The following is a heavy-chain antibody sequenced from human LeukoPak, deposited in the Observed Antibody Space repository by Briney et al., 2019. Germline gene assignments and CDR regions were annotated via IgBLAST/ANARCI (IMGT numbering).Heavy chain of an antibody. Sequence: PSETLSLTCIVSGGSISPYYWSWIRQPPGSGLEWIAYIYYSGSTNYNPSLKSRVTISLDTSKNQFSLKLSSVTAADTAVYYCARSGSYAAAGDYWGQGTLVTVSS. CDR3: ARSGSYAAAGDY. CDR2: IYYSGST. D-gene: IGHD2-15*01. CDR1: GGSISPYY. V-gene: IGHV4-59*08. J-gene: IGHJ4*02.